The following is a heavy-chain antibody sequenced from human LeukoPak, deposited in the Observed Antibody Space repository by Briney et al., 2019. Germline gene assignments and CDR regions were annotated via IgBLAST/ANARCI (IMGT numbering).Heavy chain of an antibody. CDR1: GFTFSSYG. CDR2: IRYDGSNK. D-gene: IGHD3-10*01. J-gene: IGHJ5*02. CDR3: ANVAYAMVRGVVNWFDP. Sequence: GGSLRLSCAASGFTFSSYGMHWVRQAPGKGLEWVAFIRYDGSNKYYADSVKGRSTISRDNSKNTLYLQMNSLRAEDTAVYYCANVAYAMVRGVVNWFDPWGQGTLVTVSS. V-gene: IGHV3-30*02.